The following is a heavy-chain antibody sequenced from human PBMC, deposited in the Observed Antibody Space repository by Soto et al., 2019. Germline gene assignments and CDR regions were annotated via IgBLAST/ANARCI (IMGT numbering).Heavy chain of an antibody. J-gene: IGHJ5*02. Sequence: EVQLVESGGGLVQPGGSLRLSCAASGFTFSSYSMNWVRQAPGKGLVWVSYISSVSSTIYYAGSVKGRFTISRDNAKNSLYRQMHSLRHEDTAVYYCAREAWTWHLPLSWFDPWGQGTLVTVSS. D-gene: IGHD3-3*01. V-gene: IGHV3-48*02. CDR2: ISSVSSTI. CDR3: AREAWTWHLPLSWFDP. CDR1: GFTFSSYS.